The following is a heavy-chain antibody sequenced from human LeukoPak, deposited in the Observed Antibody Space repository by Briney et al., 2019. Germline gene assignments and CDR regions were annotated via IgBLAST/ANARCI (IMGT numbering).Heavy chain of an antibody. CDR1: GYTFTGYY. CDR3: ARDPVKIAARPPDY. J-gene: IGHJ4*02. V-gene: IGHV1-2*02. Sequence: ASVKVSCKASGYTFTGYYMHWVRRAPGQGLEWMGWINPNSGGTNYAQKFQGRVTMTRDTSISTAYMELSRLRSDDTAVYYCARDPVKIAARPPDYWGQGTLVTVSS. D-gene: IGHD6-6*01. CDR2: INPNSGGT.